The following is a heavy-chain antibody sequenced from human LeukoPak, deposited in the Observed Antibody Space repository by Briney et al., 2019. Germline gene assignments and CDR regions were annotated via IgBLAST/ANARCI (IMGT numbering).Heavy chain of an antibody. J-gene: IGHJ4*02. D-gene: IGHD3-22*01. V-gene: IGHV1-2*06. CDR2: INPNSGGT. CDR1: GYTFTGYY. CDR3: ARDLGVRYYYDSSGEFDY. Sequence: GASVKVSCKASGYTFTGYYMHWVRQAPGQGLEWMGRINPNSGGTNYAQKFQGKVTMTRDTSISTAYMELSRLRSDDTAVYYLARDLGVRYYYDSSGEFDYWGQGTLVTVSS.